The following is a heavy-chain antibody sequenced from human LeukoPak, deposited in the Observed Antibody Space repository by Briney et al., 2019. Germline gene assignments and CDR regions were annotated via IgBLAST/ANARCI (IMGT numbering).Heavy chain of an antibody. V-gene: IGHV4-39*01. D-gene: IGHD6-19*01. CDR2: IYYSGST. CDR1: GGSISSSSYY. J-gene: IGHJ4*02. Sequence: PSETLSLTCTVSGGSISSSSYYWGWIRQPPGKGLKWIGSIYYSGSTYYNPSLKSRVTISVDTSKNQFSLKLSPVTAADTAVYYCARAANGYSSGWYDYWGQGTLVTVSS. CDR3: ARAANGYSSGWYDY.